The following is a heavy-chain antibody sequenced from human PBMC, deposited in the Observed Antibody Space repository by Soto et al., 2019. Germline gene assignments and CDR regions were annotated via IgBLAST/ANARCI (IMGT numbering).Heavy chain of an antibody. V-gene: IGHV1-69*02. CDR1: GGTFSSNT. Sequence: QVQLVQSGAEVKKPGSSVKVSCKASGGTFSSNTISWVRQAPGQGLEWMGRIIPILGIANYAQKFQGRVTITADKSTSTAYMELSSLRSEDTAVYYCARGSHYYDSSGPQGNYWGQGTLVTVSS. J-gene: IGHJ4*02. D-gene: IGHD3-22*01. CDR2: IIPILGIA. CDR3: ARGSHYYDSSGPQGNY.